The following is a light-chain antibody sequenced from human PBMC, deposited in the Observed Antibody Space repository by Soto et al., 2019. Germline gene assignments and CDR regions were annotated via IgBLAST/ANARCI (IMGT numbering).Light chain of an antibody. CDR3: QQYNSSPWT. J-gene: IGKJ1*01. Sequence: DIQMTQSTSTLSASVGDRVTITCRASQSISSWLAWYQQKPGKAPKLLIYKASSLESGVPSMFSGSGSGPEFTLTISSLQPDDFATYYCQQYNSSPWTFGQGTKVEIK. CDR2: KAS. CDR1: QSISSW. V-gene: IGKV1-5*03.